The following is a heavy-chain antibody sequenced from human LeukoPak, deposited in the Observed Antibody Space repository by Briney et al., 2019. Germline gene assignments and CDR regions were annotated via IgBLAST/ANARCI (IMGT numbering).Heavy chain of an antibody. Sequence: GGSLRLSCAASGFTFSNQVIAWVRQAPGKGLEWVSSISGSGATTYYADSVKGRFTISRDNSMNTLYLQMNSLRAEDTAVYYCAKDSGYSYGRETFFDYWGQGTLVTVSS. CDR2: ISGSGATT. CDR3: AKDSGYSYGRETFFDY. D-gene: IGHD5-18*01. CDR1: GFTFSNQV. J-gene: IGHJ4*02. V-gene: IGHV3-23*01.